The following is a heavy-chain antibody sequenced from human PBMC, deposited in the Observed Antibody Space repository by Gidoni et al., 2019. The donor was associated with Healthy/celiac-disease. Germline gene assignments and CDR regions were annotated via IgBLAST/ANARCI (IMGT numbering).Heavy chain of an antibody. J-gene: IGHJ2*01. Sequence: QVQLQESGPGLVQPSETLSLTCTVSGGSLSRYYWRWIRQPAGKGMEWIGRIYTSGRPNYNPSLKSRVTMSVDTSKNQFSLKLSSVTAADTAVYYCARDLGVPAAIRTLSEALKNWYFDLWGRGTLVTVSS. CDR2: IYTSGRP. D-gene: IGHD2-2*02. CDR1: GGSLSRYY. V-gene: IGHV4-4*07. CDR3: ARDLGVPAAIRTLSEALKNWYFDL.